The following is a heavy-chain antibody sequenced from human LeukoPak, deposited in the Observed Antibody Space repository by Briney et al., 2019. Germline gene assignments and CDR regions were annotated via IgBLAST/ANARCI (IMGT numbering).Heavy chain of an antibody. CDR3: ARRYCISTSCLDYNYYGMDV. D-gene: IGHD2-2*01. CDR2: ISYDGSNK. J-gene: IGHJ6*02. Sequence: GRSLRLSCAASGFTFSSYGMHWVRQAPGKGLEWVAVISYDGSNKYYADSVKGRFTISRDNSKNSLYLQMNSLRAEDTAVYNCARRYCISTSCLDYNYYGMDVWGQGTTVTVSS. CDR1: GFTFSSYG. V-gene: IGHV3-30*03.